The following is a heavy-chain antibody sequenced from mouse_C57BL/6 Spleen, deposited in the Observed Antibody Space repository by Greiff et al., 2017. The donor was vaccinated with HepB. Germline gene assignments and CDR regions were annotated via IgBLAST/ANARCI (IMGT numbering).Heavy chain of an antibody. CDR3: ARARGSTLYYYAMDY. CDR1: GYTFTSYW. Sequence: VQLQQSGAELVKPGASVKMSCKASGYTFTSYWITWVKQRPGQGLEWIGDIYPGSGSTNYNEKFKSKATLTVDTSSSTAYMQLSSLTSEDSAVYDCARARGSTLYYYAMDYWGQGTSVTVSS. J-gene: IGHJ4*01. V-gene: IGHV1-55*01. CDR2: IYPGSGST. D-gene: IGHD1-1*01.